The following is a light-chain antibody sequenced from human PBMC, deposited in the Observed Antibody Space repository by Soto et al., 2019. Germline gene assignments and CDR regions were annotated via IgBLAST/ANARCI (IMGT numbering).Light chain of an antibody. CDR3: ATWDDSLSGYV. J-gene: IGLJ1*01. Sequence: QPVLTQPPSASGTPGQRVTISCSGSSSNIGSNPVNWYRQHLPGTASKVLILTNNQRPSGVPDRFSGSKSGTSASLAISGLQSEDEADYYCATWDDSLSGYVFGTGTKLTVL. CDR2: TNN. CDR1: SSNIGSNP. V-gene: IGLV1-44*01.